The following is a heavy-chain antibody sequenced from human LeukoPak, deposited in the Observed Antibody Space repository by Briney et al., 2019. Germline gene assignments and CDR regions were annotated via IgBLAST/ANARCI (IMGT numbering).Heavy chain of an antibody. D-gene: IGHD3-10*01. Sequence: GESLKISCKDSGYSFTSYWIGWVRQMPGKGLEWMGIIYPGDSNPRYSPSFQGQVTISADKSICTAYVQWSSLKASDTAMYYCARLGGSGSPDYWGQGTLVTVSS. V-gene: IGHV5-51*01. CDR3: ARLGGSGSPDY. J-gene: IGHJ4*02. CDR2: IYPGDSNP. CDR1: GYSFTSYW.